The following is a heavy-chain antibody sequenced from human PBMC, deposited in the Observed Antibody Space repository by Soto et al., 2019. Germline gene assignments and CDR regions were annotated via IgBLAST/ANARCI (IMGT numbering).Heavy chain of an antibody. CDR2: IIPIFGTA. V-gene: IGHV1-69*13. J-gene: IGHJ3*02. CDR1: GGTSSSYA. CDR3: ARDLNQLYRAFDI. D-gene: IGHD2-2*02. Sequence: SVKVSCKASGGTSSSYAISWVRQAPGQGLEWMGGIIPIFGTANYAQKFQGRVTITADESTSTAYMELSSLRSEDTAVYYCARDLNQLYRAFDIWGQGTMVTVSS.